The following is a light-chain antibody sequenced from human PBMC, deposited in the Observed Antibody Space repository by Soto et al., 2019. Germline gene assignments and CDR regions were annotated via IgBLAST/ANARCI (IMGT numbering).Light chain of an antibody. CDR2: EGT. CDR3: CSYAGNSYV. CDR1: RSDVGNYNL. V-gene: IGLV2-23*01. J-gene: IGLJ1*01. Sequence: QSVLTQPASVSGSPGQSITISCTGTRSDVGNYNLVSWYQQHPGKASNLMIYEGTKRPSGVSNRFSGSKSGNTASLTISGLQAEDDADYYCCSYAGNSYVFGTGTKVTVL.